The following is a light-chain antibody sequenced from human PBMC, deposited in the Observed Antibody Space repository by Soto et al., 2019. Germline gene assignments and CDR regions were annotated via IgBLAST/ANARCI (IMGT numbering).Light chain of an antibody. J-gene: IGKJ5*01. CDR1: QSVSSN. CDR3: QQYNDWPPIT. V-gene: IGKV3-15*01. Sequence: STLPVALGARLTIKCSDSQSVSSNLAWYQQKPGQAPRLLIYYASTRATVIPARFSGSGSGTEFTLTISSLQSEDFVVCYYQQYNDWPPITFGLGTRLEIK. CDR2: YAS.